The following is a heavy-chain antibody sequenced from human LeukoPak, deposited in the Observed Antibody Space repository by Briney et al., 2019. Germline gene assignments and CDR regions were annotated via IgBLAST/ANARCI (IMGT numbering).Heavy chain of an antibody. CDR1: GGSFSGYY. Sequence: SETLSPTCAVYGGSFSGYYWSWIRQPPGKGLEWIGEINHSGSTNYNPSLKSRVTISVDTSKNQFSLKLSSVTAADTAVYYCARGGYSYGLVLTYFDYWGQGTLVTVSS. J-gene: IGHJ4*02. CDR3: ARGGYSYGLVLTYFDY. V-gene: IGHV4-34*01. D-gene: IGHD5-18*01. CDR2: INHSGST.